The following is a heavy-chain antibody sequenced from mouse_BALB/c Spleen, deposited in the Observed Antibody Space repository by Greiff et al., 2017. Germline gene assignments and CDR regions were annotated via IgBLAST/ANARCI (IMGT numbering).Heavy chain of an antibody. J-gene: IGHJ2*01. CDR2: ISYSGST. Sequence: EVQGVESGPGLVKPSQSLSLTCTVTGYSITSDYAWNWIRQFPGNKLEWMGYISYSGSTSYNPSLKSRISITRDTSKNQFFLQLNSVTTEDTATYYCARDHYDYDGYFDYWGQGTTLTVSS. D-gene: IGHD2-4*01. CDR1: GYSITSDYA. V-gene: IGHV3-2*02. CDR3: ARDHYDYDGYFDY.